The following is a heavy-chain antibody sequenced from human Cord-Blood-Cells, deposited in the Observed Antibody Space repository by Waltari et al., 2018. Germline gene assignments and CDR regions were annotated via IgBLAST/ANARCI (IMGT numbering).Heavy chain of an antibody. CDR2: MNPNSDNT. CDR3: ARFPTVAGKALDY. Sequence: QVQLVQSGAEVKKPGASVKVSCKASGYTFTSYDINWVRQATGQGLEWMGWMNPNSDNTGYAQKSQCRVTMTRNTSISTAYMELSSLRSEDTAVYYCARFPTVAGKALDYWGQGTLVTVSS. D-gene: IGHD6-19*01. J-gene: IGHJ4*02. CDR1: GYTFTSYD. V-gene: IGHV1-8*01.